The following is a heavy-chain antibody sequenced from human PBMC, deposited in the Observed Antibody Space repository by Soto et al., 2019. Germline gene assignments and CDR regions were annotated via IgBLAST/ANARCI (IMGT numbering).Heavy chain of an antibody. Sequence: GGSLRLSCETSGFIFDRYWMSWVRQAPGKGLEWVANIEQDGSETYSGDSMKGRFTISRDNAKKTLYLQMNSLRVDDTAVYYCARVGKSHYYDGSGYYLMFDYWGQGALVTVSS. CDR1: GFIFDRYW. D-gene: IGHD3-22*01. V-gene: IGHV3-7*03. CDR2: IEQDGSET. J-gene: IGHJ4*02. CDR3: ARVGKSHYYDGSGYYLMFDY.